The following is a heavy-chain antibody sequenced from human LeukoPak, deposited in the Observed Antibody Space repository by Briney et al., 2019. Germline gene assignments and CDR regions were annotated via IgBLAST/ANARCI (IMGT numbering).Heavy chain of an antibody. CDR1: GFTFSNYW. V-gene: IGHV3-74*01. D-gene: IGHD1-26*01. CDR3: VRDQSLWALDI. J-gene: IGHJ3*02. Sequence: GGSLRLSCAASGFTFSNYWMHWVRQAPGKGLLWVSRIKGDGIDTIGADFVKGRFTTSRDNAKNTLYLQMNSLRAEDTATYYCVRDQSLWALDIWGQGTTVTVSS. CDR2: IKGDGIDT.